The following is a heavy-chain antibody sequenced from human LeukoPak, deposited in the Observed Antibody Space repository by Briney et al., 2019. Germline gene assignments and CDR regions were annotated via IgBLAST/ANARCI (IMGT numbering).Heavy chain of an antibody. J-gene: IGHJ4*02. V-gene: IGHV3-48*01. CDR3: AKGGSRDYYDSSGYQYGYYFDY. CDR1: GFTFSSYS. CDR2: ISSSSSTI. D-gene: IGHD3-22*01. Sequence: PGGSLRLSCAASGFTFSSYSMNWVRQAPGKGLEWVSYISSSSSTIYYADSVKGRFTFSRDNSKNTLYLQMNSLRAEGTAVYYCAKGGSRDYYDSSGYQYGYYFDYWGQGTLVTVSS.